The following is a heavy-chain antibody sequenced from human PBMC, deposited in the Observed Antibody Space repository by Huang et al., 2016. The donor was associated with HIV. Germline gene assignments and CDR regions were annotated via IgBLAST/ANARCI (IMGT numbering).Heavy chain of an antibody. D-gene: IGHD4-17*01. CDR2: VNPTTGNT. J-gene: IGHJ4*02. CDR1: GYTFTNYV. Sequence: QVHLVQSGAAVKKPGASVKVSCKASGYTFTNYVVNWVRQAPGGGLEWMGGVNPTTGNTGFAQSFQGRVTMTRKTSITPAYMELTSLTSEDTAVYYCARSAYGDLDYWGLGTLVIVSS. CDR3: ARSAYGDLDY. V-gene: IGHV1-8*02.